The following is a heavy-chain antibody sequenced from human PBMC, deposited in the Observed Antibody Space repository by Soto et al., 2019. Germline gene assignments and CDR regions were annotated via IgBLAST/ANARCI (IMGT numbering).Heavy chain of an antibody. V-gene: IGHV3-21*01. J-gene: IGHJ3*02. CDR1: GFTFSSYA. D-gene: IGHD1-1*01. Sequence: GGSLRLSCAASGFTFSSYAMSWVRQAPGKGLEWVSAISGSGSYIYYADSVKGRFTISRDNAKNSLYLQMNSLRAEDTAVYYCARDFGGYWNDGKNAFDIWGQGTMVTVSS. CDR2: ISGSGSYI. CDR3: ARDFGGYWNDGKNAFDI.